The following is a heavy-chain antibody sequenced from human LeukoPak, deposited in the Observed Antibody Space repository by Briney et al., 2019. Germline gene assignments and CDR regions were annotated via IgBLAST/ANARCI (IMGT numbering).Heavy chain of an antibody. J-gene: IGHJ4*02. V-gene: IGHV1-8*02. CDR1: GGTFSSYA. D-gene: IGHD7-27*01. CDR3: ARGLGLIPEPTGELLDY. CDR2: MNPNSGNT. Sequence: ASVKVSCKASGGTFSSYAISWVRQATGQGLEWMGWMNPNSGNTGYAQKFQGRVTMTRNTSISTAYMELSSLRSEDTAVYYCARGLGLIPEPTGELLDYWGQGTLVTVSS.